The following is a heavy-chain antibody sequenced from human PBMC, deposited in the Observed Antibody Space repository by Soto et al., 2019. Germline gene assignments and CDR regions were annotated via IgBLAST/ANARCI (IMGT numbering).Heavy chain of an antibody. V-gene: IGHV1-3*01. D-gene: IGHD2-2*01. CDR2: IDGDNGDT. J-gene: IGHJ4*02. Sequence: VKVSCKASGYTFTGYAIHWVRQAPGQRLEWMGWIDGDNGDTKYAQKFQGRVTITRDTSATTAYMELTSLGSEDTALYHCARGYCSSTSCQYYLDSWGQGTLVTVSS. CDR1: GYTFTGYA. CDR3: ARGYCSSTSCQYYLDS.